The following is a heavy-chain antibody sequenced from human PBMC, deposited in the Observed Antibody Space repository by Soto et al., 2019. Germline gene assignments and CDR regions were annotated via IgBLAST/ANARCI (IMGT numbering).Heavy chain of an antibody. CDR1: GFIFSNYG. Sequence: RGGCLRLSCAASGFIFSNYGMHWVRQTPGKGLEWLAIISNDGTDKFYADSVTGRFSVSRDNDKNTLSLQMNSLRSDDTALYYCATAAAGGYWGHGTLVTVSS. D-gene: IGHD3-16*01. CDR3: ATAAAGGY. V-gene: IGHV3-30*03. CDR2: ISNDGTDK. J-gene: IGHJ4*01.